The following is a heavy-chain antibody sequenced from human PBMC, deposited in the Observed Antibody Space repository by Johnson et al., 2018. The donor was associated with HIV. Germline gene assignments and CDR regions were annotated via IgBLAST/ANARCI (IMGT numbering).Heavy chain of an antibody. J-gene: IGHJ3*02. CDR1: GFTFSSYA. Sequence: VQLVESGGGVVQPGRSLRLSCAASGFTFSSYAMHWVRQAPGKGLEWVAVISYDGSNKYYADSVKGRFTISRDNSKNTLYLQMNSLRAEDTAVYYCARTEMITFGGVIVLGGAFDIWGQGTMVTVSS. CDR3: ARTEMITFGGVIVLGGAFDI. CDR2: ISYDGSNK. V-gene: IGHV3-30-3*01. D-gene: IGHD3-16*02.